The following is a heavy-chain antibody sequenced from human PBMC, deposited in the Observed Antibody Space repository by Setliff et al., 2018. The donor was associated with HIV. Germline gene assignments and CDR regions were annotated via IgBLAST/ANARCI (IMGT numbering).Heavy chain of an antibody. D-gene: IGHD3-3*01. V-gene: IGHV4-39*07. CDR3: ARGNYYNLWADPFDY. CDR2: FYYTGTT. CDR1: DNSLNSHDFY. Sequence: SETLSLTCSVSDNSLNSHDFYWGWIRQPPGKGLEWIGNFYYTGTTYYNSSLKSRVTISVDTSRNQVSLKLTSMTAADTAIYYCARGNYYNLWADPFDYWGQGTLVTVSS. J-gene: IGHJ4*02.